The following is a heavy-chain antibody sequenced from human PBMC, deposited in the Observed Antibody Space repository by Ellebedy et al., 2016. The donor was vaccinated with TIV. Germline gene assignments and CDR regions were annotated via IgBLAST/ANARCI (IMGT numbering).Heavy chain of an antibody. V-gene: IGHV1-46*01. D-gene: IGHD1-26*01. Sequence: AASVKVSCRTSGYTFTSYYIHWVRQAPGQGLEWMGIINPRDSTSYAQKFQGRVTMTRDTSTSTVHLELSSLRSDDTAVYYCARDERGGRGSDYWGQGTLVTVSS. CDR2: INPRDST. J-gene: IGHJ4*02. CDR1: GYTFTSYY. CDR3: ARDERGGRGSDY.